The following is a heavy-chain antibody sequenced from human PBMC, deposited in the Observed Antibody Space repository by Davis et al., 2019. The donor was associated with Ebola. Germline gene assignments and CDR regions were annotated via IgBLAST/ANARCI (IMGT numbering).Heavy chain of an antibody. CDR2: INAGNGNT. CDR1: GYTFTSYA. Sequence: ASVKVSCKASGYTFTSYAMHWVRQAPGQRLEWMGWINAGNGNTKYSQKFQGRVTITRDTSASTAYMELSSLRSEDTAVYYCAREEGVLVVYAHNWFDPWGQGTLVTVSS. CDR3: AREEGVLVVYAHNWFDP. J-gene: IGHJ5*02. V-gene: IGHV1-3*01. D-gene: IGHD2-8*02.